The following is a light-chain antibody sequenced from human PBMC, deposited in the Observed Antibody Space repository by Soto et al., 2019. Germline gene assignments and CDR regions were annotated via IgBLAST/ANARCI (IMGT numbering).Light chain of an antibody. CDR1: ESIINW. V-gene: IGKV1-5*03. J-gene: IGKJ1*01. Sequence: DIQMTQSPSTLSASVGDRVIITCRASESIINWLAWYQQXPGKAPNPLIYKVSSLKSGVPLRFSGSGSGTEFTLTINSLQPDDFATYYCQQYDTYWTFGQGTQVDIK. CDR3: QQYDTYWT. CDR2: KVS.